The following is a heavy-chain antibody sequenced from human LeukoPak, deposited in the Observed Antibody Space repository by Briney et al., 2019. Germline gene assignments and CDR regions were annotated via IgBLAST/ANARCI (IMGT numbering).Heavy chain of an antibody. CDR1: GGSISSSNW. Sequence: SGTLSLTCAVSGGSISSSNWWSWVRQPPGKGLEWIGEIYHSGSTNYNPSLKSRVTISVNKSKNQFSLKLSSVTAADTAVYYCARAARVGRLPYFDYWGQGTLVTVSS. J-gene: IGHJ4*02. CDR3: ARAARVGRLPYFDY. CDR2: IYHSGST. V-gene: IGHV4-4*02. D-gene: IGHD3-10*01.